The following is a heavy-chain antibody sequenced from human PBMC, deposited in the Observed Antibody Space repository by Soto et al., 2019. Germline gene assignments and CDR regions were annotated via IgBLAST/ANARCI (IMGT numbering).Heavy chain of an antibody. D-gene: IGHD2-21*01. V-gene: IGHV3-23*01. CDR3: AKSTLALTYSPFDY. CDR1: GFTFSGYA. Sequence: GGSLRLSCAASGFTFSGYAMSWVRQAPGKGLEWVSAISGSGGSTYYADSVKGRFTISRDNSKNTLYLQMNSLRAEDTAVYYCAKSTLALTYSPFDYWGQGTLVTVSS. CDR2: ISGSGGST. J-gene: IGHJ4*02.